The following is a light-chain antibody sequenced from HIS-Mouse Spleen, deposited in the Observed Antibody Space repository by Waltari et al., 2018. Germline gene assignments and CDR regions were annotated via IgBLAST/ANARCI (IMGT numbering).Light chain of an antibody. Sequence: QSVLTQPPSASGTPGQRVTISCSGSSSNSGSNHVNWYQPLPGTAPQLLIYSNNQRPSGVPDRFSGSKSGTSASLAISGLQSEDEADYYCAAWDDSLNGNYVFGTGTKVTVL. CDR3: AAWDDSLNGNYV. V-gene: IGLV1-44*01. CDR2: SNN. J-gene: IGLJ1*01. CDR1: SSNSGSNH.